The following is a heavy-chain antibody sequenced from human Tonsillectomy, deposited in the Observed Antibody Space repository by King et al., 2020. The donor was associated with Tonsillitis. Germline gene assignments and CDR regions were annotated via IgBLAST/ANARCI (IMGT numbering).Heavy chain of an antibody. V-gene: IGHV7-4-1*02. CDR2: INTKTGSP. CDR3: ARGSGSGRNLAHI. Sequence: QLVQSGSELKKPGASVKVSCKASGYIFTNYAINWLRQAPGQGLEWMGWINTKTGSPTYAQGFTGRFVFSLYTSVSTAYLQISSLKAEDTAVYYCARGSGSGRNLAHIWGQGTAVTVSS. CDR1: GYIFTNYA. D-gene: IGHD3-10*01. J-gene: IGHJ3*02.